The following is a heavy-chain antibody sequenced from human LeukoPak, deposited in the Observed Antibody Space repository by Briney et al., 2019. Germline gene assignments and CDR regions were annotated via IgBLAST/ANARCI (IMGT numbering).Heavy chain of an antibody. V-gene: IGHV3-21*01. Sequence: PGGSLRLSCAASGFTFSSYSMNWFRQAPGKGLEWVSSISSLSNYIYYEDSVKGRFTISRDYAKNSLYLQMKSLRAEDTAVYYCARDRGNWAFVNWGQGTLLIVSS. CDR2: ISSLSNYI. D-gene: IGHD1-1*01. CDR1: GFTFSSYS. J-gene: IGHJ4*02. CDR3: ARDRGNWAFVN.